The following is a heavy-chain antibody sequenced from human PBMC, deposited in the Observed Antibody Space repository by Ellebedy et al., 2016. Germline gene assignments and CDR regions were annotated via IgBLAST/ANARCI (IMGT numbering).Heavy chain of an antibody. V-gene: IGHV3-21*06. Sequence: GGSLRLXXAASGFTFSTAGMTWVRQAPGKGLEWVATIVSSGREAYYAEPLKGRFTISRDNVMNLVYLQSNSLRVEDTAVYYCTRDGSEWSRDVWGQGTLVTVSS. CDR3: TRDGSEWSRDV. CDR2: IVSSGREA. D-gene: IGHD3-3*01. CDR1: GFTFSTAG. J-gene: IGHJ4*02.